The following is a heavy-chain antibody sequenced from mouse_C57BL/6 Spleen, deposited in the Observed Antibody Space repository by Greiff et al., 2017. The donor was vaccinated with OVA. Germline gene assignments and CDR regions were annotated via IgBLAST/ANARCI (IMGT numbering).Heavy chain of an antibody. CDR2: IDPSDSYT. CDR1: GYTFTSYW. V-gene: IGHV1-50*01. D-gene: IGHD2-9*01. J-gene: IGHJ4*01. CDR3: ASYYGYDGDAMDY. Sequence: QVQLQQPGAELVQPGASVKLSCKASGYTFTSYWMPWVKQRPGQGLEWIGEIDPSDSYTNYNQTFQGKATLTVDTSSSTAYMQLSSLTSEDSAVYYCASYYGYDGDAMDYWGQGTSVTVSS.